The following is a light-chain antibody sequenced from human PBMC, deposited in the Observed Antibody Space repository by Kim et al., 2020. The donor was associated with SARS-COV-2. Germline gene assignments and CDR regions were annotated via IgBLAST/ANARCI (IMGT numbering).Light chain of an antibody. CDR3: QKYNGAPWT. V-gene: IGKV1-27*01. CDR1: QGINND. J-gene: IGKJ1*01. Sequence: DIQMTQSPSSLSASVGDRVTITCRASQGINNDLAWYQQKPGKVPKVLIYAASALQSGVPSRFSDSGSGTDFTLTISSLQPEDVGTYYCQKYNGAPWTFGQGTKVDIK. CDR2: AAS.